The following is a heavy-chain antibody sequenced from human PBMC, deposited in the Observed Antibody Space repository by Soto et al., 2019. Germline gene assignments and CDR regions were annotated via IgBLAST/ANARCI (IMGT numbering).Heavy chain of an antibody. Sequence: QVQLVQSGAEVKKPGASVKVSCKASGYTFTSYGVSWVRQAPGQGLEWMGWISAYNGNTNYAQKLQGRVTMTTDTSTSTAYMELRSLRSDDTAVYYCARMGYCSGGSCYTMAPFDYWGQGTLVTVSS. CDR3: ARMGYCSGGSCYTMAPFDY. CDR1: GYTFTSYG. J-gene: IGHJ4*02. D-gene: IGHD2-15*01. V-gene: IGHV1-18*01. CDR2: ISAYNGNT.